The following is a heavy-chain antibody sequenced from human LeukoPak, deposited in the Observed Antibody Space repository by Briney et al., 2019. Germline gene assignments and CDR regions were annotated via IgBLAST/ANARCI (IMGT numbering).Heavy chain of an antibody. Sequence: PGGSLRLSCAASGFTFSSYAMSWVRQAPGKGLECVSAISGSGGSTYYADSVKGRFTISRDNSKNTLYLQMNSLRAEDTAVYYCAKQSNRRDGYNSGYWGQGTLVTVSS. J-gene: IGHJ4*02. CDR3: AKQSNRRDGYNSGY. CDR2: ISGSGGST. CDR1: GFTFSSYA. V-gene: IGHV3-23*01. D-gene: IGHD5-24*01.